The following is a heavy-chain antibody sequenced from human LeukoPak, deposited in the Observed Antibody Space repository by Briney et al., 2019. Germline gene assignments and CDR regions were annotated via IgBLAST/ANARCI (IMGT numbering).Heavy chain of an antibody. CDR3: ARFPSYFTMVRGVISAIDY. CDR2: IYTSGST. CDR1: GGSISSGSYY. V-gene: IGHV4-61*02. J-gene: IGHJ4*02. Sequence: SETLSLTCTVSGGSISSGSYYWSRIRQPAGKGLEWIGRIYTSGSTNYNPSLKSRVTISVDTSKNQFSLKLSSVTAADTAVYYCARFPSYFTMVRGVISAIDYWGQGTLVTVSS. D-gene: IGHD3-10*01.